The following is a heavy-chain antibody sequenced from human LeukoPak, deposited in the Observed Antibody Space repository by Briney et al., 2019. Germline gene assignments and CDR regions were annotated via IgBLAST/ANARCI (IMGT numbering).Heavy chain of an antibody. CDR1: GFTFSSYA. Sequence: GGSLRLSCAASGFTFSSYAMSWVRQAPGKGLEWVSAISGSGGSTYYADSVKGRFTISRDNSKNTLYLQTNSLRAEDTAVYYCAKAMVRGIITGFDYWGQGTLVTVSS. D-gene: IGHD3-10*01. J-gene: IGHJ4*02. V-gene: IGHV3-23*01. CDR2: ISGSGGST. CDR3: AKAMVRGIITGFDY.